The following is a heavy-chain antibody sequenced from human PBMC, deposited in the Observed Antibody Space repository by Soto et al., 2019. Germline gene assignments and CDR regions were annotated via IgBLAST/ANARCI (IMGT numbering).Heavy chain of an antibody. J-gene: IGHJ6*01. CDR3: AKVHRNYYGMDV. CDR1: GFTFSIYG. V-gene: IGHV3-30*18. Sequence: PWGSLRISCAACGFTFSIYGMHWVRQAPGKGLEWVAVISYDGSNKYYADSVKGRFTISRDNSKNTLYLQMNSLRAEDTAVYYCAKVHRNYYGMDVWGQGTTVTVSS. CDR2: ISYDGSNK.